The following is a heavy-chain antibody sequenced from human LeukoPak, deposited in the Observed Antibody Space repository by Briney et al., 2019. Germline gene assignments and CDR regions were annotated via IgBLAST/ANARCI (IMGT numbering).Heavy chain of an antibody. J-gene: IGHJ4*02. CDR3: AKVIVGVMRGYCDY. CDR1: GFTFSNYA. D-gene: IGHD1-26*01. CDR2: IRDSGGST. Sequence: GGSLRLSCAASGFTFSNYAMNWVRQAPGKGLEWVSAIRDSGGSTYYADSVKGRFTISRDNSKNTLYLQMNSLRAEDTAVYYCAKVIVGVMRGYCDYWGQGTLVTVSS. V-gene: IGHV3-23*01.